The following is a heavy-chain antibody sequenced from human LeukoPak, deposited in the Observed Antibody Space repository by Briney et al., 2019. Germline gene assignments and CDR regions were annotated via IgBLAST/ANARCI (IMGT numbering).Heavy chain of an antibody. CDR1: GGSISSSSYY. CDR2: IYYSGST. J-gene: IGHJ4*02. CDR3: ASLYPGRDY. Sequence: SETLSLTCTVSGGSISSSSYYWGWIRQPPGKGLEWIGSIYYSGSTYYNPSLKSRVTISVDTSKNQFSLKLSSVTAADTAVYYCASLYPGRDYWGQGTLVTVSS. D-gene: IGHD2-2*02. V-gene: IGHV4-39*07.